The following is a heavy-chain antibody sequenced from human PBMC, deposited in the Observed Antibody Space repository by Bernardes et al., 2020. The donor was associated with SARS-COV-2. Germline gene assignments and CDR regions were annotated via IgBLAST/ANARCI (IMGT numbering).Heavy chain of an antibody. CDR2: IRWNLCHL. J-gene: IGHJ4*02. CDR1: GFSFTDST. D-gene: IGHD1-1*01. V-gene: IGHV3-43*01. Sequence: VETLFLSCTPSGFSFTDSTLHWIRHTPGNGLEWVCLIRWNLCHLFYADSVRGRFTVSADNSINSLFLQMSRLRSDDTALYVCTKEMGTMFFDFWGQGTLVTVAS. CDR3: TKEMGTMFFDF.